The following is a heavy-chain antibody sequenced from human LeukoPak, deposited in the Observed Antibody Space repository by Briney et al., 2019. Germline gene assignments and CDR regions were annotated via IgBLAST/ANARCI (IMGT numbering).Heavy chain of an antibody. Sequence: GGSLRLSCAASGFSFSRYYMSWVRQAPGKGLEWVSVLFSGGDTYYADSVKDRFSISRDSSRETLFLQMNSLRADDTAVYYCARQAYDSGFDYWGHGTKVTVSS. J-gene: IGHJ4*01. CDR1: GFSFSRYY. CDR3: ARQAYDSGFDY. CDR2: LFSGGDT. V-gene: IGHV3-66*04. D-gene: IGHD3-16*01.